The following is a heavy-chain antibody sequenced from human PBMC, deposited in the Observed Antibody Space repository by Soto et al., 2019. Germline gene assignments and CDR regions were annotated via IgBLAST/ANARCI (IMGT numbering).Heavy chain of an antibody. Sequence: GGSLRLSCAASGFTVSSNYMSWVRQAPGKGLEWVSVIYSGGSTYYADSVKGRFTISRDNSKETVYLQMNSLRAEDTGVYYCAREIDSNYDGMDVWGQGTTVTVSS. CDR3: AREIDSNYDGMDV. D-gene: IGHD4-4*01. J-gene: IGHJ6*02. CDR1: GFTVSSNY. CDR2: IYSGGST. V-gene: IGHV3-53*01.